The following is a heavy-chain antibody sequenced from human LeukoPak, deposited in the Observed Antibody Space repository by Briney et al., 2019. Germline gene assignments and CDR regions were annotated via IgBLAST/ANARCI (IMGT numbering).Heavy chain of an antibody. CDR3: ASLRYGSGSYGY. D-gene: IGHD3-10*01. J-gene: IGHJ4*02. CDR1: GGSFSGYY. V-gene: IGHV3-7*01. CDR2: IKQDGSEK. Sequence: ETLSLTCAVYGGSFSGYYWSWIRQAPGKGLEWVANIKQDGSEKYYVDSVKGRFTISRDNAKNSLYLQMNSLRAEDTAVYYCASLRYGSGSYGYWGQGTLVTVSS.